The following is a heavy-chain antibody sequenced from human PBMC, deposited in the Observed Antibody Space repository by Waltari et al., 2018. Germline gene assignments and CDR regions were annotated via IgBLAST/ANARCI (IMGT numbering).Heavy chain of an antibody. J-gene: IGHJ5*02. CDR3: ARQDIDGNWFDP. CDR2: INYSGST. D-gene: IGHD2-15*01. Sequence: QLQLQESGPGLVKPSETLSLTCTVSGGSISSSSYYWGWIRQPPGKGLEWIGSINYSGSTYYNPSLKSRVTISVDTSKNQFSLKLSSVTAADTAVYYCARQDIDGNWFDPWGQGTLVTVSS. V-gene: IGHV4-39*07. CDR1: GGSISSSSYY.